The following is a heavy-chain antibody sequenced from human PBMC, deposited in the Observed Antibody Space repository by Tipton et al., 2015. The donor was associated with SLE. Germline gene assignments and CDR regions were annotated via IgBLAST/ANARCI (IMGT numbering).Heavy chain of an antibody. V-gene: IGHV4-59*11. CDR1: GGSISSHY. Sequence: GLVKPSETLSLTCTVSGGSISSHYWSWIRQPPGKGLEWIGYISYSETTNYNPSLKSRVTISVDTSKNQFSLKLRSVTAADTAVYYCAGAWQGYCSGGTCYVLDYWGQGALVIVSS. J-gene: IGHJ4*02. CDR2: ISYSETT. D-gene: IGHD2-15*01. CDR3: AGAWQGYCSGGTCYVLDY.